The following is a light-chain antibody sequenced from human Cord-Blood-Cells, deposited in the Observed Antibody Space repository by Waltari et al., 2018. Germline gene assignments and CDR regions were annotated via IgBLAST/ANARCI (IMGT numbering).Light chain of an antibody. Sequence: QSALTQPASVSGSPGQSLTISCTGTSMDVGGYNYVSWYQQHPGKAPKLMIYEVSNRPSGVSNRFSGSKSGNTASLTISGLQAEDEADYYCSSYTSSSTLDVFGTGTKVTVL. CDR3: SSYTSSSTLDV. J-gene: IGLJ1*01. V-gene: IGLV2-14*01. CDR2: EVS. CDR1: SMDVGGYNY.